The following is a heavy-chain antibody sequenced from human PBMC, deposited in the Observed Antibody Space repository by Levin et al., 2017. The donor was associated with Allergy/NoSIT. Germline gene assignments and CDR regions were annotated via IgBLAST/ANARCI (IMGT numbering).Heavy chain of an antibody. J-gene: IGHJ5*02. CDR3: ARDRGSGSWFDP. D-gene: IGHD3-10*01. CDR2: AYYSGST. Sequence: SETLSLTCTVSGGSISNDWWSWIRQPPGKGLEYIGYAYYSGSTKYNPSLESRVTMSVDTTKNQLSLKLRSVTAADTAIYCARDRGSGSWFDPWGPGTLVTVSS. CDR1: GGSISNDW. V-gene: IGHV4-59*01.